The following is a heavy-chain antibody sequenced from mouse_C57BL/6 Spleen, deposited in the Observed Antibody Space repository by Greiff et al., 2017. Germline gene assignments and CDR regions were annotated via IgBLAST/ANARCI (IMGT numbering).Heavy chain of an antibody. Sequence: EVQLQESGAELVRPGASVKLSCTASGFNIKDDYMHWVKQRPEQGLEWIGWIDPENGDTEYASKFQGKATITADTSSNTAYLQLSSLTSEDTAVYYCTTSNWDGYWGQGTTLTVSS. CDR1: GFNIKDDY. V-gene: IGHV14-4*01. CDR3: TTSNWDGY. J-gene: IGHJ2*01. D-gene: IGHD4-1*01. CDR2: IDPENGDT.